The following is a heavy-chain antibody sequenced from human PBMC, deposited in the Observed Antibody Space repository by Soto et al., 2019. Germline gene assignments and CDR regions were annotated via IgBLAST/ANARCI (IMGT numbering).Heavy chain of an antibody. V-gene: IGHV5-51*01. CDR1: GYSFTSYW. D-gene: IGHD3-3*01. CDR3: ARPGRITIFGVVINFLGSPDY. J-gene: IGHJ4*02. CDR2: IYPGDSDT. Sequence: PGESLKISCKGSGYSFTSYWIGWVRQMPGKGLEWMGIIYPGDSDTRYSPSFQGQVTISADKSISTAYLQWSSLKASDTAMYYCARPGRITIFGVVINFLGSPDYRDKGTLATVSS.